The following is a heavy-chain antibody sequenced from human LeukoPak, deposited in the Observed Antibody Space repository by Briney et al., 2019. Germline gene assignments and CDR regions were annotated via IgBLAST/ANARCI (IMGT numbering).Heavy chain of an antibody. CDR3: ASHLTQTGDLSIN. J-gene: IGHJ4*02. CDR2: IIPIFGTA. Sequence: SVKVSCKASGGTFSSYAISWVRQAPGQGLEWMGGIIPIFGTANYAQKFQGRVTITADESTSTAYMELSSLRSEDTAVCYCASHLTQTGDLSINWGQGTLVTVSS. V-gene: IGHV1-69*13. CDR1: GGTFSSYA. D-gene: IGHD7-27*01.